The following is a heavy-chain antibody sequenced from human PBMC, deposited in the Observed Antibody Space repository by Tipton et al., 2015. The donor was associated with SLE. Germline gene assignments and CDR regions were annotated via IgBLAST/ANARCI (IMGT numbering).Heavy chain of an antibody. V-gene: IGHV1-69*13. J-gene: IGHJ4*02. CDR3: ARGQDGDYVGPYYFDY. D-gene: IGHD4-17*01. CDR1: GYTFTSYG. CDR2: IIPIFGTA. Sequence: QSGAEVKKPGASVKVSCKASGYTFTSYGISWVRQAPGQGLEWMGGIIPIFGTANYAQKFQGRVTITADESTSTAYMELSSLRSEDTAVYYCARGQDGDYVGPYYFDYWGQGTLVTVSS.